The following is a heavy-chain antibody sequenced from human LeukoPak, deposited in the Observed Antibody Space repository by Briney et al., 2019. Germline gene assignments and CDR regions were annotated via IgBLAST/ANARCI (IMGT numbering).Heavy chain of an antibody. CDR1: GGSFSTYY. D-gene: IGHD3-16*01. V-gene: IGHV4-59*01. CDR2: IYYSGST. Sequence: SETLSLTCTVSGGSFSTYYWSWIQQPPGKGLEWIGYIYYSGSTDYNPSLKSRVTMSLDTSKNQFSLNLNSVTAADTAVYYCARAVITFGAAVAKGFDSWGQGTLVTVSS. J-gene: IGHJ4*02. CDR3: ARAVITFGAAVAKGFDS.